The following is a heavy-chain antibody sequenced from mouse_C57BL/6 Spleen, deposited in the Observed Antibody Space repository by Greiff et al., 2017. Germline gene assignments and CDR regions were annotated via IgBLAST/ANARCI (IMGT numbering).Heavy chain of an antibody. CDR2: IWSGGST. CDR3: ARAYDYDLSMAMDY. J-gene: IGHJ4*01. Sequence: QVQLQQSGPGLVQPSQSLSITCTVSGFSLTSYGVHWVRQSPGKGLEWLGVIWSGGSTDYNAAFISRLSISKDNSKSQVFFKMNSLQADVTAIYYCARAYDYDLSMAMDYWGQGTSVTVSS. V-gene: IGHV2-2*01. D-gene: IGHD2-4*01. CDR1: GFSLTSYG.